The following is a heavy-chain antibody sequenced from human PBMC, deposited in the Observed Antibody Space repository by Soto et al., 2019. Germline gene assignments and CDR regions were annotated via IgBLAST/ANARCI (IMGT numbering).Heavy chain of an antibody. J-gene: IGHJ4*02. CDR1: GYTFTGHY. Sequence: ASVKVSCKASGYTFTGHYIHWVRQAPEQGPEWMGEIGPESGATRYAQKFQGRVTMTRDTSITTVYMELKNLSPDDTAVYYCGRGRTGQIVVFYWGQGTPVTVSS. D-gene: IGHD7-27*01. CDR2: IGPESGAT. CDR3: GRGRTGQIVVFY. V-gene: IGHV1-2*02.